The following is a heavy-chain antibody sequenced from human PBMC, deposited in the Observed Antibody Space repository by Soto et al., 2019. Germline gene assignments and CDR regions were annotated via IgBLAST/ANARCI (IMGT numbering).Heavy chain of an antibody. Sequence: GGSLRLSCAASGFTFSDHAMSWVRQAPGKGLEWVSGISGGGSNTFYADYVKGRFTISRDNSKNTLLLQMNSLGAEDTAVYYCAKDSNKYSSSLRGRYFDYWGQGIGVTVSS. CDR3: AKDSNKYSSSLRGRYFDY. CDR1: GFTFSDHA. D-gene: IGHD4-4*01. J-gene: IGHJ4*02. CDR2: ISGGGSNT. V-gene: IGHV3-23*01.